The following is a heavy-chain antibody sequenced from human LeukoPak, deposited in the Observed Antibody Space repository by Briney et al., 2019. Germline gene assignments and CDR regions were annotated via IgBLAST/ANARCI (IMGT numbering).Heavy chain of an antibody. D-gene: IGHD1-26*01. CDR1: GGSISSSSYY. CDR3: AKVQYSGSSCFDY. CDR2: IYYSGST. J-gene: IGHJ4*02. Sequence: PSETLSLTCTVSGGSISSSSYYWGWIRQPPGKGLEWIGSIYYSGSTYYNPSLKSRVTISVGTSKNQFSLKLSSVTAADTAVYYCAKVQYSGSSCFDYWGQGTLVTVSS. V-gene: IGHV4-39*07.